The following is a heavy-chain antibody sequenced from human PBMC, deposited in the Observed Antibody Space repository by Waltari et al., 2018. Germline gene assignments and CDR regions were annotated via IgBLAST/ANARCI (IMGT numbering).Heavy chain of an antibody. J-gene: IGHJ6*03. CDR3: ARTYESRITVEKSTYYYYYMDV. Sequence: QVQLVQSGAEVKKPGASVKVSCKASGYTFTGYYIHWVRQAPGQGFEWMGWINPNTGGTNYAQKFQGRVTMTRDTSISTAYMELSRLRSDDTAVYYCARTYESRITVEKSTYYYYYMDVWGKGTTVTVSS. V-gene: IGHV1-2*02. CDR1: GYTFTGYY. D-gene: IGHD6-19*01. CDR2: INPNTGGT.